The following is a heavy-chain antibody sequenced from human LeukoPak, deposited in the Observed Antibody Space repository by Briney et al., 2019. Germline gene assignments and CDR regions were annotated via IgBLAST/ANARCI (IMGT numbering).Heavy chain of an antibody. D-gene: IGHD3-22*01. J-gene: IGHJ6*02. Sequence: GGSLRLSCTASGFTFSSYWMSWVRQAPGKGLVWVSRIDSDGSTTNYADSVKGRFSISRDNAKNAMYLQMNSLRAEDTAVYYCARDPYDSSGYYWEGVYGMDVWGQGITVTVSS. CDR2: IDSDGSTT. CDR1: GFTFSSYW. V-gene: IGHV3-74*01. CDR3: ARDPYDSSGYYWEGVYGMDV.